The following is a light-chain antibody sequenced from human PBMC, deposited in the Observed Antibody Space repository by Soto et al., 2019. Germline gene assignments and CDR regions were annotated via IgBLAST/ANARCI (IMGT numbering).Light chain of an antibody. Sequence: EIVLTQSPGTLSLSPGERATLSCRASQSVSNSALAWYLQKPGQAPRLLIYGASSRATGIPDRFSGSGSGTDSTLTISRLEPEDFAVYYCQLYGSSPMYTFGQGTRLEIK. CDR3: QLYGSSPMYT. CDR1: QSVSNSA. V-gene: IGKV3-20*01. CDR2: GAS. J-gene: IGKJ2*01.